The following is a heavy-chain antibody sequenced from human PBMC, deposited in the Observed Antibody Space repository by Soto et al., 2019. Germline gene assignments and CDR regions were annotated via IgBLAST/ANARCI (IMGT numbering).Heavy chain of an antibody. D-gene: IGHD6-25*01. CDR2: IKQAGSEK. Sequence: EVQLVESGGGLVQTGGSLRLSCAASGFTFSAYWMSWVRQAPGKGLEWVANIKQAGSEKYYVDSVNGRFIISRDDAKNSLFLKANSLRVKTTAVYCCAREKRANGDFDYWGQGTLVTVSS. V-gene: IGHV3-7*01. CDR3: AREKRANGDFDY. J-gene: IGHJ4*02. CDR1: GFTFSAYW.